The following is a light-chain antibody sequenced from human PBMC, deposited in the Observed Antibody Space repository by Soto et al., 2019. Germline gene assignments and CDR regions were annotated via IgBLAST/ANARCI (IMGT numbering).Light chain of an antibody. Sequence: DIQMTQSPSTLSASVGDRVTITCRASQSISSWLAWYQQKPGKAPKLLIYKASSLESGVPSRFSGSGSGTEFTLTISSLQPDDFATYYCQQYNMWPITFGQGTRLEIK. CDR3: QQYNMWPIT. CDR2: KAS. CDR1: QSISSW. J-gene: IGKJ5*01. V-gene: IGKV1-5*03.